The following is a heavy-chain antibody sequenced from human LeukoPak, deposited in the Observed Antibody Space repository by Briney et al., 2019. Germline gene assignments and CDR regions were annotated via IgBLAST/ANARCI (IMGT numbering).Heavy chain of an antibody. CDR2: IKQDGSEK. Sequence: PGGSLRLSCEASGFTFSSYWMTWVRQAPGKGLEWVANIKQDGSEKYYVDSVKGRFIISRDNARNSLYLHMDSLRAEDTAVYYCAGDLSGYDHCPDSWGQGTLVTVSS. J-gene: IGHJ5*01. D-gene: IGHD5-12*01. V-gene: IGHV3-7*01. CDR3: AGDLSGYDHCPDS. CDR1: GFTFSSYW.